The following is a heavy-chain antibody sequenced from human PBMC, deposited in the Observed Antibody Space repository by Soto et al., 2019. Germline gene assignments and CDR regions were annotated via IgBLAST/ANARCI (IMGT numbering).Heavy chain of an antibody. Sequence: EVQLVESGGGLVHPGRSLRLSCAASGFTFDDYAMHWVRQAPGKGLEWVSSISWNSGDIGYADSVKGRFTISRDNAKDSLYLQMNSLSAEDTAVYYCAKGNFAYYYYDMDVWGKGTGVTVSS. CDR1: GFTFDDYA. J-gene: IGHJ6*03. V-gene: IGHV3-9*01. CDR3: AKGNFAYYYYDMDV. CDR2: ISWNSGDI.